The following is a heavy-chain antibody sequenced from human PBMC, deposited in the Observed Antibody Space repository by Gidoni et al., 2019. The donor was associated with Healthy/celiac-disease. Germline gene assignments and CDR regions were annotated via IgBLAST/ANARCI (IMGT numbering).Heavy chain of an antibody. CDR2: INHSGST. CDR1: GGSFSGSY. J-gene: IGHJ4*02. D-gene: IGHD2-15*01. CDR3: ARVGRGCSGGSCYPSLPRFDY. Sequence: QVQLQPWGAGLLKPSEPLSRTCAVYGGSFSGSYWSWSRQPPGKGLEWIGEINHSGSTNSNPSRKMRVTISVDTSKNQFSRKRSSVTASDTAVYYCARVGRGCSGGSCYPSLPRFDYWGQGTLVTVSS. V-gene: IGHV4-34*01.